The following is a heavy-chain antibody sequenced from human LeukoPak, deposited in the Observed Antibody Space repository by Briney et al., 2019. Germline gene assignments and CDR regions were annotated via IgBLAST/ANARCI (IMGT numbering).Heavy chain of an antibody. Sequence: SETLSLTCTVPGGSISSSSYYWGWIRQPPGKGLEWIGYIYSGGSTNYNPSLKSRVTISVDTSKNQFSLKLSSVTAADTAVYYCARVGYSSSGNYYNDRGAFDDWGQGTLVTVSS. J-gene: IGHJ4*02. D-gene: IGHD3-10*01. CDR1: GGSISSSSYY. CDR3: ARVGYSSSGNYYNDRGAFDD. V-gene: IGHV4-61*05. CDR2: IYSGGST.